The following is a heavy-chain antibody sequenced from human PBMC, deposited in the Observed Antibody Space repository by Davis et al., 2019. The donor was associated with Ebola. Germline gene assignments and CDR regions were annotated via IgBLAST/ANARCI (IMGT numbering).Heavy chain of an antibody. V-gene: IGHV4-59*01. CDR2: IYYSGST. D-gene: IGHD3-3*01. CDR1: GGSISSYY. CDR3: ARVDYDFWSGYNWFDP. Sequence: SETLSLTCTVSGGSISSYYWSWIRQPPGKGLEWIGYIYYSGSTNYNPSLKSRVTISVDTSKNQFSLKLRSVTAADTAVYYCARVDYDFWSGYNWFDPWGQGTLVTVSS. J-gene: IGHJ5*02.